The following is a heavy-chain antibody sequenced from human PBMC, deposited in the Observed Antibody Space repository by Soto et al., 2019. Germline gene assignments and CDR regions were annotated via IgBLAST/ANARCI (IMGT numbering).Heavy chain of an antibody. Sequence: SQALSLTCAISGDRVSSDSAAWNWIRQSPSRGLEWLGRTYYRSKWYNDYAVSVKSRITINPDTSKNQFSLQLNSVTPEDTAFYYCARGNGVRGYFDYWGQGTLVNVSS. CDR2: TYYRSKWYN. V-gene: IGHV6-1*01. CDR1: GDRVSSDSAA. CDR3: ARGNGVRGYFDY. J-gene: IGHJ4*02. D-gene: IGHD2-21*01.